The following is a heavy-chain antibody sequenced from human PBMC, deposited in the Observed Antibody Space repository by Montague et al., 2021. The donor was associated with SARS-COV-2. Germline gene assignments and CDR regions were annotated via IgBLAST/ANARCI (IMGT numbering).Heavy chain of an antibody. J-gene: IGHJ6*01. CDR3: ATQTTRGITIFGVVTDYGMDV. Sequence: SETLSLTCTVSGGSISSSGYYWGWIRQPPGKGLEWIGYIYYSGSTYYNPSLKSRVTISVCTSKNQFSLKLISVTAADTAVYYCATQTTRGITIFGVVTDYGMDVWGQGTTVTVSS. D-gene: IGHD3-3*01. CDR1: GGSISSSGYY. V-gene: IGHV4-39*01. CDR2: IYYSGST.